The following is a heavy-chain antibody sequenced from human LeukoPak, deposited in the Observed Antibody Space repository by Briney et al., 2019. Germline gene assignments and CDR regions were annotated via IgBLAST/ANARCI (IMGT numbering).Heavy chain of an antibody. CDR2: ISSSGSTI. J-gene: IGHJ4*02. CDR1: GFTFRSYW. D-gene: IGHD5-12*01. Sequence: PGGSLRLSCAASGFTFRSYWMSWVRQAPGKGLEWVSYISSSGSTIYYADSVKGRFTISRDNAKNSLYLQMNSLRAEDTAVYYCAGKGYSGYDFRLDWGQGTLVTVSS. V-gene: IGHV3-48*04. CDR3: AGKGYSGYDFRLD.